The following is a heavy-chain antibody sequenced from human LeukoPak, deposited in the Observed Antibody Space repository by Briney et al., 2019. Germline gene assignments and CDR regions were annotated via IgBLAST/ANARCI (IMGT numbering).Heavy chain of an antibody. J-gene: IGHJ4*02. CDR2: IYYSGST. D-gene: IGHD2-2*01. CDR1: GGSISSYY. Sequence: SETLSLTCTVSGGSISSYYWSWIRQPPGKGLEWIGYIYYSGSTNYNLSLKSRVTISVDTSKNQFSLKLSSVTAADTAVYYCTTDSPRFESIVIIPAATDYWGQGTLVTVSS. CDR3: TTDSPRFESIVIIPAATDY. V-gene: IGHV4-59*01.